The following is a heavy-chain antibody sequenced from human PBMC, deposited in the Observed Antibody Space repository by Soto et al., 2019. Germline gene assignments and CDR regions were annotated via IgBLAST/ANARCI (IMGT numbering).Heavy chain of an antibody. CDR3: ARRWGFWSGYYYFDY. CDR1: GGSIGGSSYY. V-gene: IGHV4-39*01. J-gene: IGHJ4*02. CDR2: IYYSGST. D-gene: IGHD3-3*01. Sequence: SETLCLTYTVSGGSIGGSSYYWGWIRQPPGKGLEWIGSIYYSGSTYYNPSLKSRVTISVDTSKNQFSLKLSSVTAADTAVYYCARRWGFWSGYYYFDYWGQGTLVTVSS.